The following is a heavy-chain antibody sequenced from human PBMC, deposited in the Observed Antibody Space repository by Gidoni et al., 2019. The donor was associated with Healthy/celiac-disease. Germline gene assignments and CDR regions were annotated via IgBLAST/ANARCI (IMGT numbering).Heavy chain of an antibody. CDR3: ARLTYYDFWSGLRGYNWFDP. D-gene: IGHD3-3*01. CDR1: GCSISSSSYY. V-gene: IGHV4-39*01. J-gene: IGHJ5*02. Sequence: QLQLQESGPGLVKPSETLSLTCTVSGCSISSSSYYWGWIRQPPGKGLEWIGSIYYSGRTYYNPSLKSRVTISVDTSKNQFSLKLSSVTAADTAVYYCARLTYYDFWSGLRGYNWFDPWGQGTLVTVSS. CDR2: IYYSGRT.